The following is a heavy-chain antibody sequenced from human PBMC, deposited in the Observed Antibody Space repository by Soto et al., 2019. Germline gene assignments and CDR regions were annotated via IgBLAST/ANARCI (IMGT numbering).Heavy chain of an antibody. CDR2: IYYSGST. Sequence: PSETLTLTCTVSGSSISSSSYYWGWIRQPPGKGLEWIGSIYYSGSTYYNPSLKSRVTISVDTSKNQFSLKLSSVTAAVTAVYYCVCLSPRYVDWSPKDYYYGMDVWGQGTTVTVSS. CDR3: VCLSPRYVDWSPKDYYYGMDV. J-gene: IGHJ6*02. CDR1: GSSISSSSYY. V-gene: IGHV4-39*01. D-gene: IGHD3-9*01.